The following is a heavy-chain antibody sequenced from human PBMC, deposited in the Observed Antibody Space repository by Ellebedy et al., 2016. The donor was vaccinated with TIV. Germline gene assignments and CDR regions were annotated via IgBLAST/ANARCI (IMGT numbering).Heavy chain of an antibody. Sequence: GESLKTSCAASGIIFSSYGMHWVRQAPGKGLEWVAGISYDGRNKNYADSVKGRFTISRENSKCTLYLQMNSLRPEDTAVYYCAKHYSDTSGNHYAGGYWGQGTLGTVSS. D-gene: IGHD3-22*01. V-gene: IGHV3-30*18. CDR3: AKHYSDTSGNHYAGGY. CDR2: ISYDGRNK. J-gene: IGHJ4*02. CDR1: GIIFSSYG.